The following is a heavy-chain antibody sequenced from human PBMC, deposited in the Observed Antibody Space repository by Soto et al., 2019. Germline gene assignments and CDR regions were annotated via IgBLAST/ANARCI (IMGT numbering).Heavy chain of an antibody. CDR1: GGSLISSSW. V-gene: IGHV4-4*02. CDR2: IYHSGST. CDR3: ARGGCISTSCYEANWFDP. D-gene: IGHD2-2*01. J-gene: IGHJ5*02. Sequence: SLTLRHPCTVAGGSLISSSWWRWVRQPPGKGLEWIGEIYHSGSTNYNPSLKSRVTISVDKSKNQFSLKLSSVTAADTAVYYCARGGCISTSCYEANWFDPWGQGTLVTVSS.